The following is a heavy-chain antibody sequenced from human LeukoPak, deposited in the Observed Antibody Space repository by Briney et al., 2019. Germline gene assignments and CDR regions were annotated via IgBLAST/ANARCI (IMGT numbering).Heavy chain of an antibody. D-gene: IGHD3-22*01. CDR3: TTGAYYYDSSDY. V-gene: IGHV3-15*01. J-gene: IGHJ4*02. CDR1: GFTFSNAW. Sequence: GGSLRLSCAASGFTFSNAWMSWVRQAPGKGLEWVGRIKSKTDGGTTDYAAPVKGRFTISRDDSKNTLYLQMNSLKTEDTAVFYCTTGAYYYDSSDYWGQGTLVTVSS. CDR2: IKSKTDGGTT.